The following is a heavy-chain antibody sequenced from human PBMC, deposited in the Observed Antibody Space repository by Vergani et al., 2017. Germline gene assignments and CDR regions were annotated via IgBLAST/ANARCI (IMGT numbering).Heavy chain of an antibody. V-gene: IGHV4-38-2*02. CDR2: LHHNGAT. CDR1: NFFISSNAYY. CDR3: ARDNTMIVVVTKGLGLVDY. D-gene: IGHD3-22*01. Sequence: QLQLQQSGPGLVKPSETLSLTCTVSNFFISSNAYYWGWIRQAPGRGLEWIGSLHHNGATSHNPSLRSRVTMSVDTSKNQFSLSLNSVTAADTAVYYCARDNTMIVVVTKGLGLVDYWGQGTLVTVSS. J-gene: IGHJ4*02.